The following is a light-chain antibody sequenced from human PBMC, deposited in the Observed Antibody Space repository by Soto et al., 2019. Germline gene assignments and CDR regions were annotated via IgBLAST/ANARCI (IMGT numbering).Light chain of an antibody. CDR1: TSNIAKNS. J-gene: IGLJ2*01. CDR2: DNN. CDR3: GTWDSGLTAGV. Sequence: QSVLTQPPSVSAAPGQKVTISCSGSTSNIAKNSVSWYQQLPGTAPKLLIYDNNQRPSGIPDRFSGSKSGTSATLGITGLQTGDEADYYCGTWDSGLTAGVFGGGTKVTVL. V-gene: IGLV1-51*01.